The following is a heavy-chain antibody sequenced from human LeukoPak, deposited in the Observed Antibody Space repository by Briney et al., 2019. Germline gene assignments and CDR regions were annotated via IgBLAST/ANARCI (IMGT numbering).Heavy chain of an antibody. CDR2: IGTAGDT. CDR1: GFTFSSYA. Sequence: GGSLRLSCAASGFTFSSYAMSWVRQATGKGLEWVSAIGTAGDTYYPGSVKGRFTISRENAKNSLYLQMNSLRAGDTAVYYCARGMHSGYDWHFDYWGQGTLVTVSS. CDR3: ARGMHSGYDWHFDY. J-gene: IGHJ4*02. V-gene: IGHV3-13*01. D-gene: IGHD5-12*01.